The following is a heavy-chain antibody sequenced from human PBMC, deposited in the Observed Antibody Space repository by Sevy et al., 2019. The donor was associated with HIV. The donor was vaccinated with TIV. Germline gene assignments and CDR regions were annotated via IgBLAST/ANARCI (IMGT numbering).Heavy chain of an antibody. Sequence: GGSLKISCKVSGYTLTELSMHWVRQAPGKGLEWMGGFDPEDGETIYAQKFQGRVTMTEDTSTDTAYMELSSLRSEDTAVYYCATGLPYSSGWYCGYWGQGTLVTVSS. CDR2: FDPEDGET. V-gene: IGHV1-24*01. J-gene: IGHJ4*02. CDR1: GYTLTELS. D-gene: IGHD6-19*01. CDR3: ATGLPYSSGWYCGY.